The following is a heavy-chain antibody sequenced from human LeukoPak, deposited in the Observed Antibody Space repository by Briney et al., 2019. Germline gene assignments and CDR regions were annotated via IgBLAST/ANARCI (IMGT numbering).Heavy chain of an antibody. CDR3: VRYCGGDCYSAFDI. D-gene: IGHD2-21*02. Sequence: SETLSLTCTVSGGSISSSFYWGWIRQPPGKGLEWVGSIYNRGSTYYNPSLKSRVTISVDKSKNQFSLKLSSVTAADTAVYYCVRYCGGDCYSAFDIWGQGTIVTVSS. V-gene: IGHV4-39*07. CDR2: IYNRGST. J-gene: IGHJ3*02. CDR1: GGSISSSFY.